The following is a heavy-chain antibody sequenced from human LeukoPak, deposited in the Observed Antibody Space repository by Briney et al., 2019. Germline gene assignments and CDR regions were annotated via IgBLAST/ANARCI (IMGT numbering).Heavy chain of an antibody. Sequence: GGSLRLSCAASGFTFSSYGMHWVRQAPGKGLEWVAFIRYDGSNKYYADSVKGRFTISRDNSKNTLYLQMNSLRAEDTAVYYCAKDYYGSGSFLGMDVWGKGTTVTISS. CDR3: AKDYYGSGSFLGMDV. CDR1: GFTFSSYG. D-gene: IGHD3-10*01. J-gene: IGHJ6*03. CDR2: IRYDGSNK. V-gene: IGHV3-30*02.